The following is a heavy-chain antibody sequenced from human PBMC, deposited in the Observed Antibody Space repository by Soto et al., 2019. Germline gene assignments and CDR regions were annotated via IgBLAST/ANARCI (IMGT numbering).Heavy chain of an antibody. D-gene: IGHD1-26*01. CDR2: IYYSGST. V-gene: IGHV4-31*03. CDR1: GGSNSSGVYY. Sequence: PSETLSLTCTVSGGSNSSGVYYWSWIRQHPGKGLEWIGYIYYSGSTYYNQSLKSRVTISVDTSKNQFSLKLSSVTAADTAVYYCARGAGQELLAYWGQRTLVTVS. CDR3: ARGAGQELLAY. J-gene: IGHJ4*02.